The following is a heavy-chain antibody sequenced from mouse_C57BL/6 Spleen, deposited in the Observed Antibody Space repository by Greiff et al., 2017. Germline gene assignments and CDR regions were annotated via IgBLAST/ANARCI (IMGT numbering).Heavy chain of an antibody. CDR3: ASYDFYYCAMDY. CDR1: GFNIKDYY. J-gene: IGHJ4*01. D-gene: IGHD2-12*01. Sequence: VQLKQSGAELVKPGASVKLSCTASGFNIKDYYMHWVKQRTEQGLAWIGRIDPEDGETKYAPKFQGKATIPAATSSNTAYLQLSSLTSEDTAVYYCASYDFYYCAMDYWGQGTTVTVSS. CDR2: IDPEDGET. V-gene: IGHV14-2*01.